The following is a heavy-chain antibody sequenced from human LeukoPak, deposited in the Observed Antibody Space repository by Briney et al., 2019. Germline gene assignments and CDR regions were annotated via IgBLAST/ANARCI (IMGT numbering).Heavy chain of an antibody. CDR3: VKGGNGYCTNGICSPRVVAAIDY. CDR1: GFTFSSYA. D-gene: IGHD2-8*01. CDR2: ISGSGGTT. Sequence: PGGSLRLSCAASGFTFSSYAMSWVRQAPGKGLEWVSGISGSGGTTHYADSVKGRFTISRDNSKNTLYLQMNSLRAGDTAVYYCVKGGNGYCTNGICSPRVVAAIDYWGQGTLVTVSS. J-gene: IGHJ4*02. V-gene: IGHV3-23*01.